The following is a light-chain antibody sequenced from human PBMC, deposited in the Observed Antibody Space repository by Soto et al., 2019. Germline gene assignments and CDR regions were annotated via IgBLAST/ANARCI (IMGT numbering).Light chain of an antibody. CDR3: QVWDSSSDPLV. CDR1: NIGSKS. J-gene: IGLJ3*02. Sequence: SYELTQPPSVSVAPGQTARITCGGTNIGSKSVHWYQQKPGQAPVLVVYDDSDRPSGIPERFSGSNSGNTATLTISRVEAGDEADYYCQVWDSSSDPLVFGGGTKVTVL. CDR2: DDS. V-gene: IGLV3-21*02.